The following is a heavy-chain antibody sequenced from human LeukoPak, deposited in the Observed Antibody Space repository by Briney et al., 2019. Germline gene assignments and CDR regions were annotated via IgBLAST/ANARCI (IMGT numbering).Heavy chain of an antibody. Sequence: GGSLRLSCAASGFTFSSYSMNWVRQAPGKGLEWVSSISSSSSYIYYADSVKGRFTISRDNAKNSLYLQMNSLRAEDTAVYYCAREEGGYYDSSGFLDYWGQGTLVTVSS. CDR1: GFTFSSYS. J-gene: IGHJ4*02. V-gene: IGHV3-21*01. CDR3: AREEGGYYDSSGFLDY. CDR2: ISSSSSYI. D-gene: IGHD3-22*01.